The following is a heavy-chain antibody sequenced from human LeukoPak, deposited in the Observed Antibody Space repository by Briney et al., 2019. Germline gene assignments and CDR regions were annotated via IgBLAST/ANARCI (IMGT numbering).Heavy chain of an antibody. V-gene: IGHV5-51*01. CDR2: IYPGDSDT. CDR1: GYSITSYW. D-gene: IGHD6-13*01. Sequence: EALKISFKGCGYSITSYWIGWVRPMPGKGVEWMGIIYPGDSDTRYSPSFQGQVTISADKSNSTDYLQWSSLKSSDTAMYYCARVREGTAFLAAAGTLDYWGQGTLVTVSA. J-gene: IGHJ4*02. CDR3: ARVREGTAFLAAAGTLDY.